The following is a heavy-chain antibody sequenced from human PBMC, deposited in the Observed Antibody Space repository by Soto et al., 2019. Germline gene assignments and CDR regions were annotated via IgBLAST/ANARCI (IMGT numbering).Heavy chain of an antibody. Sequence: GESLKISCKGSGYSFTSYWIGWVRQMPGKGLEWMGIIYPGDSDTRYSPSFQGQVTISADKSISTAYLQWSSLKASDTAMYYCARSRIIAADTAGWFDPWGQGTLVTV. D-gene: IGHD6-13*01. CDR1: GYSFTSYW. CDR2: IYPGDSDT. CDR3: ARSRIIAADTAGWFDP. J-gene: IGHJ5*02. V-gene: IGHV5-51*01.